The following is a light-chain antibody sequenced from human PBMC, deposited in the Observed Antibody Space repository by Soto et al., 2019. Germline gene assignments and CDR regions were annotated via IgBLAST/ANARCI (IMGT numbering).Light chain of an antibody. V-gene: IGKV3-20*01. CDR3: QQYGSSPRT. CDR2: GAS. CDR1: QSVSSSY. Sequence: EIVLTQSPGTLSLSPGERATLSCRASQSVSSSYLAWYQQKPGQAPRLLIYGASTRATGIPDRFSGSGSGTDFTLTISRQEPEDFAVYYCQQYGSSPRTFDQGTKLEIK. J-gene: IGKJ2*01.